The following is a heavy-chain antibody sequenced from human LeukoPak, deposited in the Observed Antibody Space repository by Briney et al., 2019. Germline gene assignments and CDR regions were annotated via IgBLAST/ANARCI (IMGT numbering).Heavy chain of an antibody. D-gene: IGHD3-22*01. J-gene: IGHJ4*02. CDR3: AKRDYYDASGSYPYYFDY. CDR2: ISGSGGGT. CDR1: GFTFSSYA. V-gene: IGHV3-23*01. Sequence: PGGSLRLSCAASGFTFSSYAMSWVRQAPGEGLGWVSRISGSGGGTYNADSVKGRFTISRDNSKNTLYLQMNSLRAEDTAVYYCAKRDYYDASGSYPYYFDYWGQGTLVSVSS.